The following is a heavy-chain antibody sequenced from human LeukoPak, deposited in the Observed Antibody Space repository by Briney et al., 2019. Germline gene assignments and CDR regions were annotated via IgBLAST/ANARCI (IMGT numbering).Heavy chain of an antibody. J-gene: IGHJ4*02. CDR1: GGTFSSYA. CDR3: ARSQDEYYGSGTTAPPRH. CDR2: IIPIFGTA. D-gene: IGHD3-10*01. V-gene: IGHV1-69*01. Sequence: SVEVSCKASGGTFSSYAISWVRQAPGQGLEWMGGIIPIFGTANYAQKFQGRVTITADESTSTAYMELSSLRSEDTAVYYCARSQDEYYGSGTTAPPRHWGQGTLVTVSS.